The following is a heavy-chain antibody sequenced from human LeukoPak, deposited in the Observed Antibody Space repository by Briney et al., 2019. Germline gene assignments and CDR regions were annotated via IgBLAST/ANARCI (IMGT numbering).Heavy chain of an antibody. CDR3: ARDRGGTYYYDSPRDY. J-gene: IGHJ4*02. D-gene: IGHD3-22*01. CDR2: IYYSGST. Sequence: SETLSLTCTVSGGSISSSSYYWGWIRQPPGKGLEWIGSIYYSGSTYYNPSLKSRVTITVDTSKNQFSLKLSSVTAADTAVYYCARDRGGTYYYDSPRDYWGQGTLVTVSS. V-gene: IGHV4-39*02. CDR1: GGSISSSSYY.